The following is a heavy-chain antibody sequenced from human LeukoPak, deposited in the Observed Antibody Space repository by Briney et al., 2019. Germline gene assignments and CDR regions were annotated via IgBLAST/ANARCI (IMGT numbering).Heavy chain of an antibody. CDR2: ISSSSSTI. D-gene: IGHD3-10*01. CDR3: ARAHGSGSYYPYYYYYMDV. J-gene: IGHJ6*03. Sequence: PGGSLRLSCAASGFTFSSYSMNWVRQAPGKELEWVSYISSSSSTIYYADSVKGRFTISRDNAKNSLYLQMNSLRDEDTAVYYCARAHGSGSYYPYYYYYMDVWGKGTTVTVSS. V-gene: IGHV3-48*02. CDR1: GFTFSSYS.